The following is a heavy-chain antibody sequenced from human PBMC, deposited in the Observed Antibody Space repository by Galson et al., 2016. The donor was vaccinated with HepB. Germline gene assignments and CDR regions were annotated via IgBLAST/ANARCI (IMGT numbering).Heavy chain of an antibody. CDR2: IHYSGST. J-gene: IGHJ5*02. Sequence: SETLSLTCTVSGVSVSSGSYYWSWIRQPPGKGLEWIGCIHYSGSTKYNPSLKSRVTISVDTSKNQFSLKLSSVTAADTAVYYCTADRSRDWFDPWGQGTLVTVSS. V-gene: IGHV4-61*01. D-gene: IGHD3-22*01. CDR1: GVSVSSGSYY. CDR3: TADRSRDWFDP.